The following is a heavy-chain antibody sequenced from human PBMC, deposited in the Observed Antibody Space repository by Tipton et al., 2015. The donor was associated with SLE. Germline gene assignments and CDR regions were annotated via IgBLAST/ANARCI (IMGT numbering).Heavy chain of an antibody. CDR1: GGSISNSSFY. CDR2: MYYIGNT. D-gene: IGHD5/OR15-5a*01. Sequence: TLSLTCTVSGGSISNSSFYWGWIRQPPGKGLEWIGSMYYIGNTYDNPSLKSRVTISLDTFKNQLSLKLSSVTAADTAIYYCARHAGGLRRSFDDWGLGTLVSVSS. CDR3: ARHAGGLRRSFDD. J-gene: IGHJ4*02. V-gene: IGHV4-39*07.